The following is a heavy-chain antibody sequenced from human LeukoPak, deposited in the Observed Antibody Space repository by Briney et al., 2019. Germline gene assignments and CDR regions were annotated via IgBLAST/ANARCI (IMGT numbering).Heavy chain of an antibody. CDR1: GFTFSLYW. V-gene: IGHV3-7*01. CDR2: IKQDGSEK. CDR3: ARDLGWELPEYYFDY. Sequence: GGSLRLSCAASGFTFSLYWMNWVRRAPGKGLEWVANIKQDGSEKNYVDSVKGRFTISRDNAKNSLYLQMNSLRAEDTAVYYCARDLGWELPEYYFDYWGQGTLVTVSS. J-gene: IGHJ4*02. D-gene: IGHD1-26*01.